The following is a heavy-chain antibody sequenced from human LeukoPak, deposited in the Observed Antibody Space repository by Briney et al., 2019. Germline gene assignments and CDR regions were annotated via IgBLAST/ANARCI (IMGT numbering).Heavy chain of an antibody. D-gene: IGHD6-13*01. CDR1: GGSISSYY. CDR2: INYSGST. CDR3: ARPHKGGYSSSCYDY. V-gene: IGHV4-59*12. Sequence: SETLSLTCSVSGGSISSYYWSWIRQPPGKGLEWIGYINYSGSTKYNPSLKSRVTISVDTSKNQFSLKLSSVTAADTAVYYCARPHKGGYSSSCYDYWGQGTLVTVSS. J-gene: IGHJ4*02.